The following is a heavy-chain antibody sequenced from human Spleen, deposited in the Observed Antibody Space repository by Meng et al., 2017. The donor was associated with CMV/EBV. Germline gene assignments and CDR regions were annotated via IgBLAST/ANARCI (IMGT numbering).Heavy chain of an antibody. CDR2: ISAYNGNT. CDR1: GYTFTSDG. D-gene: IGHD6-13*01. Sequence: ASVKVSCKASGYTFTSDGISWVRQAPGQGLEWMGWISAYNGNTNYAQKLQGRVTMTTDTSTSTAYMELRSLRSDDTAVYYCARVRGSIAAAGVDYWGQGTLVTVSS. V-gene: IGHV1-18*01. J-gene: IGHJ4*02. CDR3: ARVRGSIAAAGVDY.